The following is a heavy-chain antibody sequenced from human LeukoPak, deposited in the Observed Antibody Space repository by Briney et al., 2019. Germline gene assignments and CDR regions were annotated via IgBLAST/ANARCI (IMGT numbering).Heavy chain of an antibody. D-gene: IGHD2-15*01. Sequence: GGSLRLSCAASGFTFSSYAMSWVRQAPGKGLEWVSAISGSGGSTYYADSVKGRFTISRDNSQNTLYLQMNSLRAEDTAVYYCAKVSRVVVVAATHYYFDYWGQGTLVAVSS. CDR3: AKVSRVVVVAATHYYFDY. CDR1: GFTFSSYA. V-gene: IGHV3-23*01. CDR2: ISGSGGST. J-gene: IGHJ4*02.